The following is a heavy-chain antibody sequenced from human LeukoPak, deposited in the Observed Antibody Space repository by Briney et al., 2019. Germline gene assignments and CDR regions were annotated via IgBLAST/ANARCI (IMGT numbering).Heavy chain of an antibody. J-gene: IGHJ4*02. CDR1: GGSISSYY. D-gene: IGHD3-22*01. CDR3: ARVDYYDNSGYFLFDY. CDR2: IYSSGST. V-gene: IGHV4-4*07. Sequence: SETLSLTCSVSGGSISSYYWSWIRQPAGKGLEWIGRIYSSGSTNYNPSLKSRVTMSVDTSKNEFSLQLRSVTAADTAVYYCARVDYYDNSGYFLFDYWGQGTLVTVSS.